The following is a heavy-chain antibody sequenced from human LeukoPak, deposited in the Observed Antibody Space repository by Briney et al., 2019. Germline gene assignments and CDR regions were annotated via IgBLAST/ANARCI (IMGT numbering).Heavy chain of an antibody. Sequence: SQTLSLTCAVSGGAISSGGYSWSWIRQPPGKGLEWIGYIYHSGSTYYNPSLKSRVTISVDRSKNQFSLKLSSVTAADTAVYYCARVSSSSWLIDHWGQGTLVTVSS. CDR1: GGAISSGGYS. V-gene: IGHV4-30-2*01. CDR3: ARVSSSSWLIDH. J-gene: IGHJ4*02. CDR2: IYHSGST. D-gene: IGHD6-13*01.